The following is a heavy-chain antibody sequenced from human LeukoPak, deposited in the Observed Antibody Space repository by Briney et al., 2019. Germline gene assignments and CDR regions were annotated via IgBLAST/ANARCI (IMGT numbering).Heavy chain of an antibody. CDR3: ARSRLTGYYHFDY. J-gene: IGHJ4*02. CDR1: GGSFSGYY. D-gene: IGHD3-9*01. V-gene: IGHV4-34*01. CDR2: INHSGST. Sequence: SETLSLTCAVYGGSFSGYYWSWIRQPPGKGLEWIGEINHSGSTNYNPSLKSRVTISVDTSKNQFPLKLSSVTAADTAVYYCARSRLTGYYHFDYWGQGTLVTVSS.